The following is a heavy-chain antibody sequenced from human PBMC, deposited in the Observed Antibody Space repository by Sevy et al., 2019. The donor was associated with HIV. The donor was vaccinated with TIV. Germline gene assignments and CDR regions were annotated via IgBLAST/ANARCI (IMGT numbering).Heavy chain of an antibody. CDR2: IWYDGSNK. CDR3: AREMDANFVFDY. J-gene: IGHJ4*02. Sequence: GGSLRLSCAASGFTFSSYGMHWVRQAPGKGLEWVAVIWYDGSNKYYADSVKGRFTISRDNSKNTLYLQMNSLRVEDTAVYYCAREMDANFVFDYWGQGTLVTVSS. D-gene: IGHD2-8*01. CDR1: GFTFSSYG. V-gene: IGHV3-33*01.